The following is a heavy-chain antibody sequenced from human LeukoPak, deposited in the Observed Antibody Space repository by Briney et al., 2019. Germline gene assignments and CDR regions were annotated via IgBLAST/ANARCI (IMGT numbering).Heavy chain of an antibody. V-gene: IGHV3-11*05. J-gene: IGHJ5*02. CDR1: GFTFSDYY. D-gene: IGHD3-22*01. CDR2: ISSSSKDI. CDR3: ARDSYERSGYYGLGS. Sequence: GGSLRLSCAASGFTFSDYYMSWIRQAPGKGLEWLTYISSSSKDIKYADSVQGRFTVSRDNAKSSLYLQMNSLRAEDTAVYYCARDSYERSGYYGLGSWGQGTLVTVSS.